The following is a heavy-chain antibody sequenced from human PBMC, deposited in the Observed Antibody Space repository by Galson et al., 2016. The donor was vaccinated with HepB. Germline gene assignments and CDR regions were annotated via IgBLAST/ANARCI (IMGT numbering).Heavy chain of an antibody. V-gene: IGHV3-23*01. Sequence: SLRLSCAASGFTFIDFAMSWVRQAPGKGLECVSAISHSGETTLYADSVKGRFTISRDNSKNTLYLQMDSLRAEDTAVYYCAPPRQLLLDYWGQGALVIGSS. D-gene: IGHD6-19*01. CDR3: APPRQLLLDY. CDR2: ISHSGETT. CDR1: GFTFIDFA. J-gene: IGHJ4*02.